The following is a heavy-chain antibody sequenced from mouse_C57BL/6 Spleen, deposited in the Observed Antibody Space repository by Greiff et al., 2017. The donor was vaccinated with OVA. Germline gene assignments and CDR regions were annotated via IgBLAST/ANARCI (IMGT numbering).Heavy chain of an antibody. CDR1: GYTFTSYT. V-gene: IGHV1-4*01. Sequence: VQLQQSGAELARPGASVKMSCKASGYTFTSYTMHWVKQRPGQGLEWIGYINPSSGYTKYNQKFKDKATSTADKSSSTAYMQLSSLTSEDSAVYYCARFERTYYFDYWGQGTTLTVSS. J-gene: IGHJ2*01. CDR3: ARFERTYYFDY. CDR2: INPSSGYT.